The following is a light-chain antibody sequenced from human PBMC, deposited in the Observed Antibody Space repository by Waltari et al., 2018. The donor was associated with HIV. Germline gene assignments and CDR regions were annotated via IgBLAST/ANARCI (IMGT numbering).Light chain of an antibody. CDR2: DAS. CDR3: QQYNISPRT. J-gene: IGKJ1*01. CDR1: QSVSSSF. V-gene: IGKV3-20*01. Sequence: EIVLTLSPGTLSLSPGERATLSCRASQSVSSSFLAWYQQKPGQAPRLLIYDASNRATGIPDRFSGSGSGTDFSLTISRLEPEDFAVYYCQQYNISPRTFGQGTRVEIK.